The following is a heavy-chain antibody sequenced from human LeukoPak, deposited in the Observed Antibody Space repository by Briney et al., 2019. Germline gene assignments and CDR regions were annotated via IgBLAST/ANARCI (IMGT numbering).Heavy chain of an antibody. CDR2: ITRSGTNT. V-gene: IGHV3-23*01. CDR1: GITLNIFA. Sequence: GGSLRLSCAASGITLNIFAMNWVRQAPGKGLEWVSAITRSGTNTFYRDSVKGRFTVSRDNSKNTLYLQMNSLRAEDTAVYYCARIMITFGGVITRPLDYWGQGTLVTVSS. D-gene: IGHD3-16*01. CDR3: ARIMITFGGVITRPLDY. J-gene: IGHJ4*02.